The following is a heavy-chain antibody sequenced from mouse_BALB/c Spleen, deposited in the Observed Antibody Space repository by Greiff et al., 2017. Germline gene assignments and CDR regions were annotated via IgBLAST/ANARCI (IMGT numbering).Heavy chain of an antibody. V-gene: IGHV2-6-7*01. CDR1: GFSLTGYG. Sequence: VKLVESGPGLVAPSQSLSITCTVSGFSLTGYGVNWVRQPPGKGLEWLGMIWGEGSTDYNSALKSRLSISKDNSKSQVFLKMNSLQTDDTARYYCARAYDGYYAWFAYWGQGTLVTVSA. D-gene: IGHD2-3*01. CDR3: ARAYDGYYAWFAY. J-gene: IGHJ3*01. CDR2: IWGEGST.